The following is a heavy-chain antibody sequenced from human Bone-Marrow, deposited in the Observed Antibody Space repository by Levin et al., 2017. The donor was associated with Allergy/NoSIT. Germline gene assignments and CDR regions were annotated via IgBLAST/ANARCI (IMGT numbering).Heavy chain of an antibody. J-gene: IGHJ6*03. D-gene: IGHD4-23*01. V-gene: IGHV4-59*08. CDR1: GGYISSSY. CDR3: ARTGGGNYYYYYMDV. Sequence: RSQTLSLTCTLSGGYISSSYWTWIRQPPGKGLEWIGKIDYSTSTNYSPSLRSRVTISLDTSRNQFSLKLSSVTAADTAVYYCARTGGGNYYYYYMDVWGKGTTVTVSS. CDR2: IDYSTST.